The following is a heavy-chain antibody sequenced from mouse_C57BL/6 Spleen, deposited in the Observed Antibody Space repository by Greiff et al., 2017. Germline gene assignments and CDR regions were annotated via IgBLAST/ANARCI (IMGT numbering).Heavy chain of an antibody. V-gene: IGHV1-80*01. CDR1: GYAFSSYW. Sequence: QVQLQQSGAELVKPGASVKISCKASGYAFSSYWMNWVKQRPGKGLEWIGQIYPGDGDTNYNGKFKGKATLTADKSSSTAYMQLSSRTSEDSAVSFCARGTMVTTCFDYWGQGTTLTVSS. CDR2: IYPGDGDT. CDR3: ARGTMVTTCFDY. D-gene: IGHD2-2*01. J-gene: IGHJ2*01.